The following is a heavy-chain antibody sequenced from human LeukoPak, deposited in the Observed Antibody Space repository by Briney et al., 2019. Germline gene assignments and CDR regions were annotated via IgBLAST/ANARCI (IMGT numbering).Heavy chain of an antibody. V-gene: IGHV3-23*01. CDR2: LIGSSGST. J-gene: IGHJ4*02. CDR1: GFTLNKYA. CDR3: VKGAYDYIEIAYFDY. Sequence: PGGSLGLSCAASGFTLNKYAMNWVRQAPGKGLEWVSVLIGSSGSTDYADSVKGRFTISRDTSKNTLYLEMNSLRAEDTAIYYCVKGAYDYIEIAYFDYWGQGTRVTVSS. D-gene: IGHD5-12*01.